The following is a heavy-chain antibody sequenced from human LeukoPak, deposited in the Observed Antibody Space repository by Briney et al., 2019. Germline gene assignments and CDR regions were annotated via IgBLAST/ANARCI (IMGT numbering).Heavy chain of an antibody. V-gene: IGHV3-48*03. CDR3: AREGLRYPTY. CDR2: ISSSGSTI. D-gene: IGHD3-9*01. CDR1: GFTFSSYE. Sequence: GGSLRLSCAASGFTFSSYEMNWVRQAPGKGLEWVSYISSSGSTIYYADSVKGRFTISRDNAKNSLYLQMNSLRAEDTAVYYCAREGLRYPTYWGQGTLVTVSS. J-gene: IGHJ4*02.